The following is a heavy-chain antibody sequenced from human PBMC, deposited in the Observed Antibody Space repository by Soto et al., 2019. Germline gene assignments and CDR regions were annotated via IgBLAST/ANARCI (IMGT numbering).Heavy chain of an antibody. CDR3: GGATGYYY. D-gene: IGHD3-9*01. CDR2: ISGGGGST. V-gene: IGHV3-23*01. J-gene: IGHJ4*02. CDR1: GFNSSNYA. Sequence: EVQLLESGGGLVQPGGSLRLSCAASGFNSSNYAMSWVRQAPGKGLEWVSAISGGGGSTYYADSVKGRFTISRDKAKNTMYLQMNSLRAEDTAVYYCGGATGYYYWGQGTLVTVSS.